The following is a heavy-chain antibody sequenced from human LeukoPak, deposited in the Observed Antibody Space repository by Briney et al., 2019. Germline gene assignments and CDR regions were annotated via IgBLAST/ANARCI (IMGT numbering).Heavy chain of an antibody. J-gene: IGHJ4*02. CDR2: IYYSGRT. V-gene: IGHV4-39*01. D-gene: IGHD3-22*01. CDR3: ARQSDYYDSSGQFD. Sequence: SETLSLTCTVSGGSLSSSSYYWGWIRQPPGTGLEWIGSIYYSGRTYYNPSLKSRVTISVDTSKNQFSLKMSSVTAADTAVYYCARQSDYYDSSGQFDWGQGTLVTVSS. CDR1: GGSLSSSSYY.